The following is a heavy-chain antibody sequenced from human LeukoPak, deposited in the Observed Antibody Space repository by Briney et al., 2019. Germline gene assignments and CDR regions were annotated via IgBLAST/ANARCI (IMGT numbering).Heavy chain of an antibody. CDR3: ARDSGRGWYEFQ. D-gene: IGHD6-19*01. Sequence: EASVKVSCKASGYTFTAYYLNWVRQAPGQGLEWMGWINTRTGDTEYSQKFQGRVSITKDTPESTAYMELRSLRSEDMAVYYCARDSGRGWYEFQWGQGTLVTVSS. V-gene: IGHV1-3*03. J-gene: IGHJ4*02. CDR2: INTRTGDT. CDR1: GYTFTAYY.